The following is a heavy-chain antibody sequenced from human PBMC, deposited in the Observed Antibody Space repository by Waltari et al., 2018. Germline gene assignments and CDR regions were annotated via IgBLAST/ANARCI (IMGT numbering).Heavy chain of an antibody. CDR3: ARGRYYYGSGSYSL. D-gene: IGHD3-10*01. CDR2: INHSGST. CDR1: GGSFSGYY. Sequence: QVQLQQWGAGLLKPSETLSLTCAVYGGSFSGYYWSWIRQPPGKGLEWIGEINHSGSTNYNPSLKSRVTISVDTSKNQFSLKLSSVTAADTAVYYCARGRYYYGSGSYSLWGQGTLVTVSS. J-gene: IGHJ4*02. V-gene: IGHV4-34*01.